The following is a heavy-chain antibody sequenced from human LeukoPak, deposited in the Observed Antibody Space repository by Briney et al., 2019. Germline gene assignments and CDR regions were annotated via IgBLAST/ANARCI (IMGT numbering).Heavy chain of an antibody. D-gene: IGHD3-16*01. J-gene: IGHJ4*02. CDR2: IKDDGSDK. CDR3: ADLGSRD. V-gene: IGHV3-7*01. Sequence: PGGSLRLSCAASGFTFSSAWMTWVRQAPGKGLEWVATIKDDGSDKYYADSVKGRFTISRDNAKKSLWLQMNSLRVEDTAMYYCADLGSRDWGQGTLVTVSS. CDR1: GFTFSSAW.